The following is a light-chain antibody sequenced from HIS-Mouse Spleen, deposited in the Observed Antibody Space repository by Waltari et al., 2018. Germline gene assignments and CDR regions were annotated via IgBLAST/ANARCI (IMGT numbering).Light chain of an antibody. CDR2: DDS. J-gene: IGLJ2*01. CDR1: HIGSKS. V-gene: IGLV3-21*03. CDR3: QVWDSSSDHVV. Sequence: SYVLTQPPSVSVAPGKTARITCGGHHIGSKSVNWYQQKPGQAPVLVVYDDSDRPSGIPERFSGSNSGNTATLTISRVEAGDEADYYCQVWDSSSDHVVFGGGTKLTVL.